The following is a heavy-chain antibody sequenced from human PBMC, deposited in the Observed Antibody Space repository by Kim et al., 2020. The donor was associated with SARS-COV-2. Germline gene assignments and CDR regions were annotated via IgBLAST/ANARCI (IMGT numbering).Heavy chain of an antibody. J-gene: IGHJ4*02. V-gene: IGHV3-23*01. D-gene: IGHD6-6*01. CDR3: AKSKTYSTSSDLDY. CDR1: GFTFSSYA. CDR2: ISGGVGST. Sequence: GGSLRLSCAASGFTFSSYAMSWVRQAPGKGLEWVSAISGGVGSTYYADSVKGRFTISRDNSKNTLFLQMNSLRAEDTAVYYCAKSKTYSTSSDLDYWGQGTLVPVFS.